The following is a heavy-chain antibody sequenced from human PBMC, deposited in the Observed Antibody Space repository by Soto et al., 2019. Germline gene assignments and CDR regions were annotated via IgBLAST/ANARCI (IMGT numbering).Heavy chain of an antibody. D-gene: IGHD2-2*01. CDR2: ISYDGSDK. CDR1: GFTFSSYG. V-gene: IGHV3-30*18. CDR3: AKVTGYCSSSSCRRDYYYYYGMDV. J-gene: IGHJ6*02. Sequence: QVQLVESGGGMVQPGRSPRLSCAASGFTFSSYGMHWVRQAPGKGLEWVAVISYDGSDKYYADSVKGRFSISRDNSKNTLYLQMNSLRPEDTAVYYCAKVTGYCSSSSCRRDYYYYYGMDVWGQGTTVTVSS.